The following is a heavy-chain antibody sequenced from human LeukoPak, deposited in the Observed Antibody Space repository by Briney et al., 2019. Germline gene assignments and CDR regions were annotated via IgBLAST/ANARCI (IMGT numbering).Heavy chain of an antibody. Sequence: SETLSLTCTVSGGSISSYYWSWIRQPPGKGLEWIGYIYYSGSTNYNPSLKSRVTISVDTSKNQFSLKLSSVTAADTAVYYCARLASGMVGGPYYFDYWGQGTLVTVSS. J-gene: IGHJ4*02. CDR2: IYYSGST. D-gene: IGHD3-10*01. V-gene: IGHV4-59*08. CDR3: ARLASGMVGGPYYFDY. CDR1: GGSISSYY.